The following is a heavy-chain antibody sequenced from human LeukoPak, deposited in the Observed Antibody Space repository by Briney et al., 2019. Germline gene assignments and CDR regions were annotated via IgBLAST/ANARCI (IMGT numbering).Heavy chain of an antibody. Sequence: GGSLRLSCAASGFTFSSYWMSWVRQAPGKGLEWVANIKQDGSVKYYVDSVKGRFTISRDNAKNSLYLQMNSLRAEDTAVYYCARDRSTSYYHQYDMDVWGQGTTVTVSS. CDR2: IKQDGSVK. D-gene: IGHD2-2*01. CDR1: GFTFSSYW. CDR3: ARDRSTSYYHQYDMDV. J-gene: IGHJ6*02. V-gene: IGHV3-7*01.